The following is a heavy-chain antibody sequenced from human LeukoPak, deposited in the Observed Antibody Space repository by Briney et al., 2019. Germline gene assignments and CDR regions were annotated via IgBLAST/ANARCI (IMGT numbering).Heavy chain of an antibody. D-gene: IGHD6-13*01. CDR1: GGSFSGYY. J-gene: IGHJ4*02. CDR3: AREIAAAGMGY. CDR2: INHSGST. V-gene: IGHV4-34*01. Sequence: SETLSLTCAVYGGSFSGYYWSWIRQPPGKGLEWIGEINHSGSTNYNPSLKSRVTISVDTSKNQFSLKLSSVTAADTAVYYCAREIAAAGMGYWGQGTLVTVSS.